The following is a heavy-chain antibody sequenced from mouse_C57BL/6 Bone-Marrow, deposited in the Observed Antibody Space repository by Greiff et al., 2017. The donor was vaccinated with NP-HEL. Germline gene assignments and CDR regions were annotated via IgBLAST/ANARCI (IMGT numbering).Heavy chain of an antibody. D-gene: IGHD1-1*01. Sequence: EVMLVESGGGLVKPGGSLKLSCAASGFTFSDYGMHWVRQAPEKGLEWVAYISSGSSTIYYADTVKGRFPISRDNAKNTLFLQMTSLRSEDTAMYYCARITTVVHWYFDVWGTGTTVTVSS. CDR1: GFTFSDYG. CDR2: ISSGSSTI. V-gene: IGHV5-17*01. J-gene: IGHJ1*03. CDR3: ARITTVVHWYFDV.